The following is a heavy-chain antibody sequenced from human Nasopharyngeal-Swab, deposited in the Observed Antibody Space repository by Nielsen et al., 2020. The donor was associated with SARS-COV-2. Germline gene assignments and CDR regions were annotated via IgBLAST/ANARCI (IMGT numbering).Heavy chain of an antibody. Sequence: GESLKISCAASGFTFSNYSMNWVRQAPGKGLEWVSSISSSSSFLYYADSVKGRFTISRDNAKNSLYLQMNSLRAEDTAVYYCARKKGYGPDYYYYGMDVWGQGTTVTVSS. CDR1: GFTFSNYS. CDR3: ARKKGYGPDYYYYGMDV. CDR2: ISSSSSFL. D-gene: IGHD5-18*01. V-gene: IGHV3-21*01. J-gene: IGHJ6*02.